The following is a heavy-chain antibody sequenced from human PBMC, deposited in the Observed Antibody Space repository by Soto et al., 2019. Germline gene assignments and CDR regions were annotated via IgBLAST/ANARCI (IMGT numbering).Heavy chain of an antibody. CDR1: GYTFTSYA. J-gene: IGHJ5*01. D-gene: IGHD1-26*01. CDR3: ARMDGTYQGWFDP. CDR2: INGGNDNT. V-gene: IGHV1-3*01. Sequence: ASVKVSCKASGYTFTSYALHWMRQAPGQRLEWMGWINGGNDNTKFSQKFQGRVSITRDTSANTAYMELSSLRSADTAVYYCARMDGTYQGWFDPWGQGTLVTVSS.